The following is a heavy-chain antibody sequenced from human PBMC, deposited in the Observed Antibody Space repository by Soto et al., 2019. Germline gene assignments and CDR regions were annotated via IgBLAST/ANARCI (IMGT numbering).Heavy chain of an antibody. V-gene: IGHV3-30*18. CDR3: AKDGAPRYCSRSSCHPAGAY. J-gene: IGHJ4*02. Sequence: QVQLVESGGGVVQPGRSLRLSCAGSGFTFSNYGLHWVRQAPGKGLEWVAVISYDGSHKYYADYVKGRFTISRDNSNNMLYLQKDRLRAEDTAVYSCAKDGAPRYCSRSSCHPAGAYWGQGTLVTVSS. CDR2: ISYDGSHK. CDR1: GFTFSNYG. D-gene: IGHD2-15*01.